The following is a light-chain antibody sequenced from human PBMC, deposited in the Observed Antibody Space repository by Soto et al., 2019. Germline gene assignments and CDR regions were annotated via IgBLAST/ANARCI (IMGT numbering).Light chain of an antibody. J-gene: IGKJ1*01. CDR3: HQRQSWPRT. CDR1: QTISSSY. Sequence: EIVLTQSPGTLSLSPGERATLSCRASQTISSSYFAWYQQKPGQAPRLLISGASSRATGIPDRFSGSGSGTDFTLTISRLEPEDFALYYCHQRQSWPRTFGQGTKVDI. CDR2: GAS. V-gene: IGKV3-20*01.